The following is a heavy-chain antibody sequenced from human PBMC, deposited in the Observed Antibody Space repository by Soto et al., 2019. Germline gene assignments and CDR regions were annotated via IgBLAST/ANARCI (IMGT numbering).Heavy chain of an antibody. J-gene: IGHJ4*02. D-gene: IGHD3-3*01. CDR3: ATAKVDFWSGSEFDY. Sequence: ASVKVSCQVSGYTITELSMHWVRQAPGKGLEWMGGFDPEDGETIYAQKFQGRVTMTEDTSTDTAYMELSSLRSEDTAVYYCATAKVDFWSGSEFDYWGQGTLVTVSS. CDR1: GYTITELS. CDR2: FDPEDGET. V-gene: IGHV1-24*01.